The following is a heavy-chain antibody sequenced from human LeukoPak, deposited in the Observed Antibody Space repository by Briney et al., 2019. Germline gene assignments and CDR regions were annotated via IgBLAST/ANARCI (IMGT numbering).Heavy chain of an antibody. D-gene: IGHD2-8*01. Sequence: SETLSLTCAVSGVSISSSNSYWGWIRQPPGKGPAGIERIYYSGNTYYNASLNSRVTIAVDTSKNQFSLKVTSVTAADTAVYYCARQNGVGLFTLPGGQGSLVTVSS. CDR1: GVSISSSNSY. CDR3: ARQNGVGLFTLP. CDR2: IYYSGNT. V-gene: IGHV4-39*01. J-gene: IGHJ4*02.